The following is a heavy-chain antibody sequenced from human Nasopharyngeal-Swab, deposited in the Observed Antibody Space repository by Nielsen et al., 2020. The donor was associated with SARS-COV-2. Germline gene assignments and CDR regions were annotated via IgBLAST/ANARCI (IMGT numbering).Heavy chain of an antibody. CDR1: GGSIRSSNW. D-gene: IGHD6-25*01. Sequence: SETLSLTCDVSGGSIRSSNWWTWVRQPPGKGLGWIGEIYHGGNTNYNPSLKSRVSISVDKSKNQFSLKLTSVTATDTAVYYCARAQRGLAATIFYDYMDVWGKGTTVTVS. J-gene: IGHJ6*03. CDR3: ARAQRGLAATIFYDYMDV. CDR2: IYHGGNT. V-gene: IGHV4-4*02.